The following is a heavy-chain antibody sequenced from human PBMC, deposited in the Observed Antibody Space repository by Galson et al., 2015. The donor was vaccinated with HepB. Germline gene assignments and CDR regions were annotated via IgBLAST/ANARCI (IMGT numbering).Heavy chain of an antibody. CDR2: IKAGDGHT. Sequence: SVKVSCKASGYTFPSYIVNWVRQAPGQSFEWMGWIKAGDGHTTYSQKFQDRVTFTRHTSANTAYMELSSLRSEDTAVYYCATSFISPGGIIIRLAHWGQGTPVIVS. V-gene: IGHV1-3*01. CDR3: ATSFISPGGIIIRLAH. J-gene: IGHJ4*02. CDR1: GYTFPSYI. D-gene: IGHD3-16*02.